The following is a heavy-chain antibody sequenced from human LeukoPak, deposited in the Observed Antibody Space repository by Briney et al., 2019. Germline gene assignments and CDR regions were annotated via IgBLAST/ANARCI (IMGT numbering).Heavy chain of an antibody. D-gene: IGHD6-19*01. CDR3: AKETVAAPPIDY. CDR1: GFTFSSYA. V-gene: IGHV3-23*01. CDR2: ISGSGIST. Sequence: GGSLRLSCAASGFTFSSYAMSWVRQAPGKGLKWVSAISGSGISTYYADSVKGRFTISRDHSKNTLYLQMHSLRAEDTAEYYCAKETVAAPPIDYWGQGTLVTVSP. J-gene: IGHJ4*02.